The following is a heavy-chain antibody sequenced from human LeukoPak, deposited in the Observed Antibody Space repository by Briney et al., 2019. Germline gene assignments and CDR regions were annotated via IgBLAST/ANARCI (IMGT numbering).Heavy chain of an antibody. D-gene: IGHD3-22*01. CDR1: GYTFTDYF. CDR3: ARTSYYDSSGYRTSNFDY. CDR2: IDPNSGDT. J-gene: IGHJ4*02. Sequence: ASVKVSCKASGYTFTDYFIHWVRQAPGRGLEWMGWIDPNSGDTNFAQQFQGRVTMTSDTSISTAYMELTRLRSADTAVYYCARTSYYDSSGYRTSNFDYWGQGTLVTVSS. V-gene: IGHV1-2*02.